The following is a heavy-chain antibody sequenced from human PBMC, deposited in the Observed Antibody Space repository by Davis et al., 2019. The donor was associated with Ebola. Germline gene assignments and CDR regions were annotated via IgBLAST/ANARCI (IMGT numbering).Heavy chain of an antibody. J-gene: IGHJ6*02. Sequence: GESLKTSCAASGFTFSSYWMSWVRQAPGKGLEWVANIKQDGSEKYYVDSVKGRFTISRDNAKNSLYLQMNSLRAEDTAVYYCARDYRYCSGGSCYYYYYGMDVWGQGTTVTVSS. D-gene: IGHD2-15*01. CDR3: ARDYRYCSGGSCYYYYYGMDV. CDR2: IKQDGSEK. CDR1: GFTFSSYW. V-gene: IGHV3-7*03.